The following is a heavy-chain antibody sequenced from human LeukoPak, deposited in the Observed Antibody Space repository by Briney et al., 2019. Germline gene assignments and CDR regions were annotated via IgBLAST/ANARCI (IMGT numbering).Heavy chain of an antibody. CDR3: ARGRLSGSSHFDS. CDR2: IYYTGSA. J-gene: IGHJ4*02. CDR1: GGSINSHY. D-gene: IGHD6-13*01. Sequence: SETLSLTCTVSGGSINSHYGNWARQPQGKGLEWIGYIYYTGSATYNPSLSSRVTISVDTSNNQFSLKLTSVTAADTAVYYCARGRLSGSSHFDSWGQGTLVTVSS. V-gene: IGHV4-59*11.